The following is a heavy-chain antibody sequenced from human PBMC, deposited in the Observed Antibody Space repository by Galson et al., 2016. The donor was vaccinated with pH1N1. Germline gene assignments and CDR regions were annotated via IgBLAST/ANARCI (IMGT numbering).Heavy chain of an antibody. CDR3: ATGSGNSWFDP. J-gene: IGHJ5*02. V-gene: IGHV1-2*02. CDR2: INPNSGDT. D-gene: IGHD3-10*01. CDR1: RYSFIVHY. Sequence: SVKVSCKASRYSFIVHYMHWVRQAPGHGLEWMGWINPNSGDTKYAQNFQGRVTLTRDTSINTAYMELSSLTSDDTAVYYCATGSGNSWFDPWGQGTLVTVSS.